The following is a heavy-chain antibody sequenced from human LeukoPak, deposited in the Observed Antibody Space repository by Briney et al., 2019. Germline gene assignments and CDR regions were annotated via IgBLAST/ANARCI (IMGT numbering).Heavy chain of an antibody. Sequence: ASVKVSCKASGYTFTSYGISWVRQAPGQGLEWMGWISAYNGNTNYAQKLQGRVTMTTDTSTSTAYTELRSLRSDDTAVYYCARDLNSRIADYWGQGTLVTVSS. CDR2: ISAYNGNT. CDR3: ARDLNSRIADY. D-gene: IGHD6-13*01. J-gene: IGHJ4*02. CDR1: GYTFTSYG. V-gene: IGHV1-18*01.